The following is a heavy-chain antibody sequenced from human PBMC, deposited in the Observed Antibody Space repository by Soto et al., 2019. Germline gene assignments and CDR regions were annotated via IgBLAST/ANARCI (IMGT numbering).Heavy chain of an antibody. Sequence: QVQLVESGGGVVKPGRSLRLSCAASGFNFDVYAMHWVRQAPGKGLEWVAIISYDGGNEYYADSVKGRFTISRDNSRNTLSQQMNRLRAEDTAVYYCARDMVSNSQFMFEYWGQGALVNVTS. J-gene: IGHJ4*02. CDR2: ISYDGGNE. CDR3: ARDMVSNSQFMFEY. V-gene: IGHV3-30-3*01. CDR1: GFNFDVYA. D-gene: IGHD2-21*01.